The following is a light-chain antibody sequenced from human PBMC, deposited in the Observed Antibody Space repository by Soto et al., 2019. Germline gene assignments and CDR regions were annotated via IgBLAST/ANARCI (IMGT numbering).Light chain of an antibody. J-gene: IGKJ4*01. CDR2: SAS. Sequence: DIQMTQSPSSLPASIGDRATITCGASLAISNYLNWYKQKPGKAPELLIFSASSLHSGVPSRFSGSGSGTHFTLTITSMQTDDFAVYFCQQSFSSTLTFGGGTKVDIK. V-gene: IGKV1-39*01. CDR3: QQSFSSTLT. CDR1: LAISNY.